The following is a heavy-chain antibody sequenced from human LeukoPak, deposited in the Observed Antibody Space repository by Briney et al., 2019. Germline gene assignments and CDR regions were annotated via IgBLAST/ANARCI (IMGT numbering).Heavy chain of an antibody. V-gene: IGHV3-11*01. Sequence: PGGSLRLSCAASGFTFSDYYMSWIRQAPGKGLEWVSYISSSGSTIYYADSVKGRFTISRDNAKNSLYLQTNSLRAEDTAVYYCARHSKRWLQLFYWGQGTLVTVSS. CDR1: GFTFSDYY. CDR3: ARHSKRWLQLFY. CDR2: ISSSGSTI. D-gene: IGHD5-24*01. J-gene: IGHJ4*02.